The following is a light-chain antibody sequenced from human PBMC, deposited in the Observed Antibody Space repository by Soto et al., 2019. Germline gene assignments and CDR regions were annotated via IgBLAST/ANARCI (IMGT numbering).Light chain of an antibody. Sequence: QSALTQPASVSGSPGQSITISCTGTSSDVGAYNYVSWYQQHPGKAPKLMIYDVNTRPSGVSNRFSGSKSGNTASLTISGLQTEDEADYYCSSYTSRSTVLFGGGTKLTVL. V-gene: IGLV2-14*03. CDR1: SSDVGAYNY. J-gene: IGLJ3*02. CDR2: DVN. CDR3: SSYTSRSTVL.